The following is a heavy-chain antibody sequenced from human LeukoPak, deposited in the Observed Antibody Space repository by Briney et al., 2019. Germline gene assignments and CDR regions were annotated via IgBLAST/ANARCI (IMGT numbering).Heavy chain of an antibody. CDR3: ARHWSGAVGGGGYFDY. J-gene: IGHJ4*02. Sequence: PSETLSLTCTVSGGSISSSSYYWGWIRQPPGKGLEWIGSIYYSGSTYYNPSLKSRVTISVDTSKNQFSLKLSSVTAADTAVYYCARHWSGAVGGGGYFDYWGQGTLVTVSS. V-gene: IGHV4-39*01. D-gene: IGHD3-3*01. CDR1: GGSISSSSYY. CDR2: IYYSGST.